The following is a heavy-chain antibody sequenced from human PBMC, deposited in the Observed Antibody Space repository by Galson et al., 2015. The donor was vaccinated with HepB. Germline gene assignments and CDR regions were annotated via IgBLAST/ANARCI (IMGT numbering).Heavy chain of an antibody. Sequence: SVKVSCKASGYTFTRYGISWVRQAPGQGLEWMGWISAYNGNTNYAQKLQGRVTMTTDTSTSTAYMELRSLRSDDTAAYYCAREYGYYDFWSGYYTRGNYYYYYYMDVWGKGTTVTVSS. J-gene: IGHJ6*03. CDR3: AREYGYYDFWSGYYTRGNYYYYYYMDV. V-gene: IGHV1-18*01. CDR2: ISAYNGNT. CDR1: GYTFTRYG. D-gene: IGHD3-3*01.